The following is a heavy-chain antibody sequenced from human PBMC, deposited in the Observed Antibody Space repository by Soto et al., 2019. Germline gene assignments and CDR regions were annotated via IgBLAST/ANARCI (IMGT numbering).Heavy chain of an antibody. J-gene: IGHJ4*02. CDR3: ARSTVVVTALDY. V-gene: IGHV1-3*05. CDR1: GYTFTSYA. D-gene: IGHD2-21*02. Sequence: QVQLVQSGAEEKKPGASVKVSCKASGYTFTSYAMHWVRMAPGQRLEWMGWINAGSGNTEYSQKFQGGVTITRDTPASTAYMEPTSLRSEATHLYYCARSTVVVTALDYWGPVTLVTVSS. CDR2: INAGSGNT.